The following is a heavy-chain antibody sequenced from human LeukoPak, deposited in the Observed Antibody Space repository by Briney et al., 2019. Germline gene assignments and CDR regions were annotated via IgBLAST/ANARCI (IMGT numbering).Heavy chain of an antibody. Sequence: PGGSLRLSCAASGFTFTTYWMHWVRQAPGKGLVWVSRINSDGSDTTYADSVKGRFTISRDNAKNTLYLQMNSLGAEDTAVYYCARGTNGIWSFDYWGQGTLVTVSS. CDR1: GFTFTTYW. CDR2: INSDGSDT. D-gene: IGHD2-8*01. V-gene: IGHV3-74*01. J-gene: IGHJ4*02. CDR3: ARGTNGIWSFDY.